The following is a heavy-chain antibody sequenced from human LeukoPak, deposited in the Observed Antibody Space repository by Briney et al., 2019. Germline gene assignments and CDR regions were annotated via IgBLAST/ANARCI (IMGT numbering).Heavy chain of an antibody. D-gene: IGHD2-21*01. CDR1: GYTFTGYY. CDR3: ARGGPYPQNNWFDP. Sequence: ASVKVSCKASGYTFTGYYMHWVRQAPGQGLEWMGWINPNSGGTNYAQKFQDRVTITRDTSISTAYMELSRLRSDDTAVYYCARGGPYPQNNWFDPWGQGTLVTVSS. J-gene: IGHJ5*02. V-gene: IGHV1-2*02. CDR2: INPNSGGT.